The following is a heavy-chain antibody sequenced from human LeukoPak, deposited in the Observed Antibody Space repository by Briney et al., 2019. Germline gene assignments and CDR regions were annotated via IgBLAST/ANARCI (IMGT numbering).Heavy chain of an antibody. CDR1: GFIFSDFW. D-gene: IGHD5-12*01. J-gene: IGHJ4*02. Sequence: GGSLRLSCSASGFIFSDFWIHWVRQAPGKGPEWLSRTSKDGSHTVYADSAKGRFTTSRDNTKNTVYLEVTNVRPEDTAVYYCTRGGYSGSYYRFSWGQGTPGTVAS. V-gene: IGHV3-74*03. CDR2: TSKDGSHT. CDR3: TRGGYSGSYYRFS.